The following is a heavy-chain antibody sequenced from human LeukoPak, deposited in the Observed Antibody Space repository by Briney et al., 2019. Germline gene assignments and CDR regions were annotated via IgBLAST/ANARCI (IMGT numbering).Heavy chain of an antibody. Sequence: SETLSLTCAVYGGSLSGYYWSWIRQPPGKGLEWIGEINHSGSTNYNPSLKSRVTISVDTSKNQFSLKLNSVTAADTAVYYCARAPADDYVWGSYRSCFDYWGQGTLVTVSS. V-gene: IGHV4-34*01. CDR1: GGSLSGYY. CDR2: INHSGST. D-gene: IGHD3-16*02. CDR3: ARAPADDYVWGSYRSCFDY. J-gene: IGHJ4*02.